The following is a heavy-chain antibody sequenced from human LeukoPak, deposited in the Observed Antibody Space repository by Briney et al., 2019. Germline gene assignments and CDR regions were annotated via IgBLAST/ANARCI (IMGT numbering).Heavy chain of an antibody. D-gene: IGHD5-18*01. J-gene: IGHJ6*02. CDR1: GYTFTSYA. Sequence: ASVKVSCKASGYTFTSYAMHWVRLAPGQRLEWMGWINAGNGNTKYSQKFQGRVTVTRDTSASTAYMELSSLRSEDTAVYYCASLRGYSYGQDYYYYGMDVWGQGTTVTVSS. CDR2: INAGNGNT. CDR3: ASLRGYSYGQDYYYYGMDV. V-gene: IGHV1-3*01.